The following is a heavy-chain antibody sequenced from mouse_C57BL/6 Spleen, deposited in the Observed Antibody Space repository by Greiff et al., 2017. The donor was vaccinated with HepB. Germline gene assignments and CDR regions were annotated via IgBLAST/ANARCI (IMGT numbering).Heavy chain of an antibody. V-gene: IGHV1-26*01. J-gene: IGHJ2*01. Sequence: VQLQQSGPELVKPGASVKISCKASGYTFTDYYMNWVKQSHGKSLEWIGDINPNNGGTSYNQKFKGKETLTVDKSSSTAYMELRSLTSEDSAVYYCARTHRLFDYWGQGTTLTVSS. CDR2: INPNNGGT. CDR1: GYTFTDYY. CDR3: ARTHRLFDY.